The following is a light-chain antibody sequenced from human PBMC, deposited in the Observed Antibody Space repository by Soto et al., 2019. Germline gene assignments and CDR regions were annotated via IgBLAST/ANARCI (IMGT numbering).Light chain of an antibody. CDR1: NSDVGGYNY. CDR3: SSYAGSNNLV. CDR2: EVS. Sequence: QSALTQPPSASGSPGQSVTISCTGTNSDVGGYNYVSWYQQHPGKAPKVMIYEVSKRPSGVPDRFSGSKSGNTASLTVSGLQAEDEADYYCSSYAGSNNLVFGGGTKLTVL. J-gene: IGLJ3*02. V-gene: IGLV2-8*01.